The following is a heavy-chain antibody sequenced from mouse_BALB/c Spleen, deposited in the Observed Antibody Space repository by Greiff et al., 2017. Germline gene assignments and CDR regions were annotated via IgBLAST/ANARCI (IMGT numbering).Heavy chain of an antibody. D-gene: IGHD1-1*01. CDR2: INPYNGAT. J-gene: IGHJ4*01. V-gene: IGHV1-20*01. Sequence: VQLQQSGPELVKPGASVKISCKASGYSFTGYFMNWVMQSHGKSLEWIGRINPYNGATSYNQNFKDKASLTVDKSSSTAYMELHSLTSEDSAVYYCASNYGSSSYYAMDYWGQGTSVTVSS. CDR3: ASNYGSSSYYAMDY. CDR1: GYSFTGYF.